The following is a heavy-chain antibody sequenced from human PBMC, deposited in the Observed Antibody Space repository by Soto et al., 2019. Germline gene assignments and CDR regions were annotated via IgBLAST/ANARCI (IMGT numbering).Heavy chain of an antibody. CDR2: IYSGGST. CDR3: SRDLIAARPD. V-gene: IGHV3-66*01. D-gene: IGHD6-6*01. J-gene: IGHJ4*02. CDR1: GFTVSSNY. Sequence: EVQLVESGGGLVQPGGSLRLSCAASGFTVSSNYMSWVRQAPGKGLEWVSIIYSGGSTYYADSVKGRFTISRDNSKNTLYLQMNSLRAEDTAVYYCSRDLIAARPDWGQGTLVTVSS.